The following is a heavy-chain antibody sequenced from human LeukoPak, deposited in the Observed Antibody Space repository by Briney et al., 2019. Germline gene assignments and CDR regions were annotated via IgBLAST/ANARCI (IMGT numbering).Heavy chain of an antibody. Sequence: GGSLRLSCAASGFRFSSYEMKWVRQAPGKGLEWVSYISSSGGNTLYADSVKGRFTISRDNAKNSVYLQMNSLRGEDTAIYYCSRDGAVSGIENDYWGQGTLVTVSS. CDR1: GFRFSSYE. J-gene: IGHJ4*02. V-gene: IGHV3-48*03. CDR3: SRDGAVSGIENDY. D-gene: IGHD3-3*01. CDR2: ISSSGGNT.